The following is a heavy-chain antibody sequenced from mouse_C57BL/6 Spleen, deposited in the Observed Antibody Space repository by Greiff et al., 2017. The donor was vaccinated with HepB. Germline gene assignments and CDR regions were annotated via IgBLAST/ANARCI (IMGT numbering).Heavy chain of an antibody. CDR1: GYAFSSSW. V-gene: IGHV1-82*01. D-gene: IGHD1-1*01. CDR3: ARSDYGSSPGFAY. CDR2: IYPGDGDT. Sequence: VQLQQSGPELVKPGASVKISCKASGYAFSSSWMNWVKQRPGKGLEWIGRIYPGDGDTNYNGKFKGKATLTADKSSSTAYMQLSSLTSEDSAVYFCARSDYGSSPGFAYWGQGTLVTVSA. J-gene: IGHJ3*01.